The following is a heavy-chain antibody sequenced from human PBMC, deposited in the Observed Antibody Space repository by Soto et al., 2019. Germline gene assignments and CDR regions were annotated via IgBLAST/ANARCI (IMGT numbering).Heavy chain of an antibody. V-gene: IGHV5-51*01. CDR2: IYPGDSDT. CDR3: ARHHSTVVVPAAPYYYYYGMDV. Sequence: GESLKISCKGSGYSFTSYWIGWVRQMPGKGLEWMGIIYPGDSDTRYSPSFQGQVTISADKSISTAYLQWSSLKASDTAMYYCARHHSTVVVPAAPYYYYYGMDVCGQGTTVNVS. CDR1: GYSFTSYW. D-gene: IGHD2-2*01. J-gene: IGHJ6*02.